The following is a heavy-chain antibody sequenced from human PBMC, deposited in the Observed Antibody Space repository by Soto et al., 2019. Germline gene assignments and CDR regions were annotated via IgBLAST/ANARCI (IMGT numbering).Heavy chain of an antibody. CDR3: ARGRDYGDYGYYYYYMDV. J-gene: IGHJ6*03. Sequence: QVQLVESGGGVVQPGRSLRLSCAASGFTFSSYGMHWVRQAPGKGLEWVAVIWYDGSNKYYADSVKGRFTISRDNSKNTLYHQMNSRRAEDTAVYYCARGRDYGDYGYYYYYMDVWGKGTTVTVSS. D-gene: IGHD4-17*01. V-gene: IGHV3-33*01. CDR2: IWYDGSNK. CDR1: GFTFSSYG.